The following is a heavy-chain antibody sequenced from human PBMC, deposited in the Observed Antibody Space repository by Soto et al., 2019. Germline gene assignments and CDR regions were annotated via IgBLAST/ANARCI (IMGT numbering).Heavy chain of an antibody. Sequence: GGSLRLSCAASGFTFSSYAMHWVRQAPGKGLEWVALISYDGSKKYYADSVKGRFTISRDNSKNTLYLQMNSLRAEDTAVYYCARDYYDSSGYYLLYWGQGTLVTVSS. CDR2: ISYDGSKK. CDR3: ARDYYDSSGYYLLY. D-gene: IGHD3-22*01. CDR1: GFTFSSYA. V-gene: IGHV3-30-3*01. J-gene: IGHJ4*02.